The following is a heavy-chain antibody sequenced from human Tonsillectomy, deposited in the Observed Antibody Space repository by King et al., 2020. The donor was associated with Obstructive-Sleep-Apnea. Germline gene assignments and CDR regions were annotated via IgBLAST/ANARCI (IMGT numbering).Heavy chain of an antibody. CDR1: GGSISSRSHD. J-gene: IGHJ4*02. D-gene: IGHD6-19*01. CDR2: IYYSGST. CDR3: ARWSGEWLYIDY. Sequence: LQLQESGPGLVKPSETLSLTCSVSGGSISSRSHDWGWIRQPPGKGLEWIGSIYYSGSTYYTPSLKSRVTMSVDTSRSQFSLKLSSVTAADTAIYYCARWSGEWLYIDYWGQGTLVTVSS. V-gene: IGHV4-39*07.